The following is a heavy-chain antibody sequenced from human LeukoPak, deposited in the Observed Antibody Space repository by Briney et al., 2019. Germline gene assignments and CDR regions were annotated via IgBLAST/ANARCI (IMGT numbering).Heavy chain of an antibody. Sequence: ASVKVSCKASGYTFTGYYIHWVRQAPGQGLEWMGIIYPGGGSTNYAQKFQGRLTMTRDMSTSTVYMELSSLRSEDTAFYYCARRTYSSSSSLFDYWGQGTLVTVSS. CDR3: ARRTYSSSSSLFDY. J-gene: IGHJ4*02. CDR2: IYPGGGST. V-gene: IGHV1-46*01. CDR1: GYTFTGYY. D-gene: IGHD6-6*01.